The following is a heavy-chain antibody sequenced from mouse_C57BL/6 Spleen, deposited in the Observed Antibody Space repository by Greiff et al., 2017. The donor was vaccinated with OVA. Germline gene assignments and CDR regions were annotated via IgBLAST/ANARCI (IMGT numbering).Heavy chain of an antibody. CDR1: GYTFTSYW. V-gene: IGHV1-53*01. D-gene: IGHD3-2*02. J-gene: IGHJ2*01. Sequence: QVQLKQPGTELVKPGASVKLSCKASGYTFTSYWMHWVKQRPGQGLEWIGNINPSNGGTNYNEKFKSKATLTVDKSSSTAYMQLSSLTSEDSAVYYCARGQLRLRISFDYWGQGTTLTVSS. CDR3: ARGQLRLRISFDY. CDR2: INPSNGGT.